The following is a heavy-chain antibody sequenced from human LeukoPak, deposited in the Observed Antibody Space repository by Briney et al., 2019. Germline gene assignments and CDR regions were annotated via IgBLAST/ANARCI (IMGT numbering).Heavy chain of an antibody. J-gene: IGHJ6*02. D-gene: IGHD6-13*01. V-gene: IGHV1-2*02. CDR1: GYTFSAFY. Sequence: GASVKVSCKPSGYTFSAFYIHWVRQAPGQGLEWMGWINPNSGGTNYAQKFQGRVTMTRDTSISTAYMELSRLRSDDTAVYYCASDVGGQGSSWYGDNYYYGMDVWGQGTTVTVSS. CDR2: INPNSGGT. CDR3: ASDVGGQGSSWYGDNYYYGMDV.